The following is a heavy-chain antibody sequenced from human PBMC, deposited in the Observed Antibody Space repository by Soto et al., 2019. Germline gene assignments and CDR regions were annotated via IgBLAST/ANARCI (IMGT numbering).Heavy chain of an antibody. Sequence: GASVKVSCKASGYTFTNYGITWVRQAPGQGLGWMGWIGAYNGDTHYTERLQGRVTMTTDTSTSTAYMELRGLRSDATAVYYCARALSDYYGSGSYYGGWFDPWGQGTLVTVSS. CDR3: ARALSDYYGSGSYYGGWFDP. V-gene: IGHV1-18*01. D-gene: IGHD3-10*01. CDR1: GYTFTNYG. CDR2: IGAYNGDT. J-gene: IGHJ5*02.